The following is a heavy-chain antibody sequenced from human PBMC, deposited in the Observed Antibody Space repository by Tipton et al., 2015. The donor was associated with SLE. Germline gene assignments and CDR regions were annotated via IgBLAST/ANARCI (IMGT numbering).Heavy chain of an antibody. CDR2: MYYSGTA. CDR1: GGSISSSSYY. J-gene: IGHJ4*02. V-gene: IGHV4-39*01. Sequence: TLSLTCTVSGGSISSSSYYWGWIRQPPGKGLEWIGSMYYSGTAYYNPSLKSRVTISVDTSKNQFSLKLSSVTAADTAVYYCARQDCGDSPPYFDYWGQGTLVTVSS. CDR3: ARQDCGDSPPYFDY. D-gene: IGHD4-17*01.